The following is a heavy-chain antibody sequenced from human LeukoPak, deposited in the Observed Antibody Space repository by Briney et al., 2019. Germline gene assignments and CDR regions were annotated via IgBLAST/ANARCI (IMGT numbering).Heavy chain of an antibody. CDR1: GFSFSNYW. Sequence: GGSLRLSCAASGFSFSNYWMSWVRQAPEKGLEWVANIKQGGSEKYYVDSVKGRFTISRDNAKNSLYLLMNSLRAEDTAVYYCARVNSSSWFDLWGQGILVTVSS. CDR2: IKQGGSEK. CDR3: ARVNSSSWFDL. V-gene: IGHV3-7*04. J-gene: IGHJ5*02. D-gene: IGHD6-13*01.